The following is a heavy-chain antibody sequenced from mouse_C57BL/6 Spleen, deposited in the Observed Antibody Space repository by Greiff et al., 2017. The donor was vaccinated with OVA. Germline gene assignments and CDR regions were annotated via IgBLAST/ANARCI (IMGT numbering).Heavy chain of an antibody. J-gene: IGHJ2*01. CDR1: GYTFTSYW. Sequence: VQLQQPGAELVRPGSSVKLSCKASGYTFTSYWMHWVKQRPIQGLEWIGNIDPSDSETHYNQKFKDKATLTVDKSSSTAYMQLSSLTSEDSAVYYCARGNYYGSKDDWGQGTTLTVSS. CDR2: IDPSDSET. D-gene: IGHD1-1*01. CDR3: ARGNYYGSKDD. V-gene: IGHV1-52*01.